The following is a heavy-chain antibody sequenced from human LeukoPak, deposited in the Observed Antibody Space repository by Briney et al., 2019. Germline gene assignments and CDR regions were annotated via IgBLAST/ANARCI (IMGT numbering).Heavy chain of an antibody. CDR2: ISNSSSYI. V-gene: IGHV3-21*06. CDR1: GFTFSNYS. CDR3: ARDTELDY. Sequence: GGSLRLSCAASGFTFSNYSMNWVRQAPGKGLEWVPYISNSSSYIYYTDSVKGRFTISRDNARNSLYLQMNSLRAEDTAMYYCARDTELDYWGQGTLVTVSS. J-gene: IGHJ4*02. D-gene: IGHD1-26*01.